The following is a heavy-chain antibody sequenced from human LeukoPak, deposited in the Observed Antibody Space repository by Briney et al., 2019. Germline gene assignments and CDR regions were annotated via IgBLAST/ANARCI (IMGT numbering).Heavy chain of an antibody. D-gene: IGHD6-6*01. J-gene: IGHJ4*02. Sequence: ASVKVSCKASGYTFTGYYMHWVRQAPRQGLEWMGWINPNSGGTNYAQKFQGRVTMTRDTSISTAYMELSRLRSDDTAVYYCAREWRIAARNFDYWGQGTLVTVSS. CDR2: INPNSGGT. V-gene: IGHV1-2*02. CDR3: AREWRIAARNFDY. CDR1: GYTFTGYY.